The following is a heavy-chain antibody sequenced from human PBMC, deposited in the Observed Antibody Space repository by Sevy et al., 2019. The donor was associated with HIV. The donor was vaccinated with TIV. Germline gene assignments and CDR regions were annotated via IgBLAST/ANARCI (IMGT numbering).Heavy chain of an antibody. CDR1: GFTFSSYT. CDR2: ITITSRYK. CDR3: AKVTSSWDGDFDY. V-gene: IGHV3-21*01. Sequence: GGSLRLSCAASGFTFSSYTMNWVRQAPGKGLEWVSSITITSRYKNYADSVKGRFTISRDNANNSVYLQMNSLRGDDTAVYYCAKVTSSWDGDFDYWGQGTLVTVSS. D-gene: IGHD6-13*01. J-gene: IGHJ4*02.